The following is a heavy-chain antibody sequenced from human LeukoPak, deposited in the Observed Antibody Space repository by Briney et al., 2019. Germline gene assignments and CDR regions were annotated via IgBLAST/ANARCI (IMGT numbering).Heavy chain of an antibody. CDR2: IKEDGSET. J-gene: IGHJ4*02. D-gene: IGHD5-24*01. CDR3: ARETPRRGETRDGYR. V-gene: IGHV3-7*01. CDR1: GFTLKKYW. Sequence: GRSLRLSCAASGFTLKKYWMNWVRQVPGKGLECLANIKEDGSETYYADSVKGRFTISRDNPKNLLFLQINSLRVEDTAVYYCARETPRRGETRDGYRWGQGTLVTVSS.